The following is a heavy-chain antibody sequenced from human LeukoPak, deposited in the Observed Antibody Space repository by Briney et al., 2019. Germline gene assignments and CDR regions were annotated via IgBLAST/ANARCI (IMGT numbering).Heavy chain of an antibody. CDR1: GINFRTSG. Sequence: PGGSLRLSCAASGINFRTSGMHWVRQAPGKGLEWVTFIQNDGSDKYYAASVKGRFTISRDNSKNTVCLHTNSLRADDTALYYCAREGGRAAAGRFDYWGQGTLVTVSS. CDR2: IQNDGSDK. CDR3: AREGGRAAAGRFDY. D-gene: IGHD6-13*01. J-gene: IGHJ4*02. V-gene: IGHV3-30*02.